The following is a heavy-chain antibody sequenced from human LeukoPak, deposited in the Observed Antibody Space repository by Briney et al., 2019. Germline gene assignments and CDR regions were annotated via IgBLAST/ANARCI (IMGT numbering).Heavy chain of an antibody. CDR3: AQRRSDSSHDY. CDR1: GFSLSTSGVG. J-gene: IGHJ4*02. Sequence: SGPTLVKPTQTLTLTCTFSGFSLSTSGVGVGWIRQPPGKALEWLALIYWNDERRCSPSLKSRLTITKDTSINQEVLTMTKMDPADSASYYYAQRRSDSSHDYWGQGTLVTVSS. V-gene: IGHV2-5*01. D-gene: IGHD3-22*01. CDR2: IYWNDER.